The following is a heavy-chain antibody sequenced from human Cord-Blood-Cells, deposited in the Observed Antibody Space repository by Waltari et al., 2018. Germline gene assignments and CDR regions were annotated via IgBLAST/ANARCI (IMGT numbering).Heavy chain of an antibody. CDR2: IWYDGSNK. CDR1: GFNFSSFG. D-gene: IGHD1-26*01. J-gene: IGHJ3*02. Sequence: QVQLVESGGGVVQPGRSLRLSCPASGFNFSSFGIPWVRQAPGKGLEWVAVIWYDGSNKYYADSVKGRFTISRDNSKNTLYLQMNSLRAEDTAVYYCARDDGSYYAFDIWGQGTMVTVSS. CDR3: ARDDGSYYAFDI. V-gene: IGHV3-33*01.